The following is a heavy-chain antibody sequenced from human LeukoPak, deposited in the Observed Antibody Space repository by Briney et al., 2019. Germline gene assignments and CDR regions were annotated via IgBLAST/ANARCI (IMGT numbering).Heavy chain of an antibody. Sequence: GGSLRLSCAASGFTFDDYGMSWVRQAPGRGLEWVSGINWNGGSTGYADSVKGRFTISRDNAKNSLYLQMNSLRAEDTALYYCARADSTGYFLGHFDYWGQGTLVTVSS. CDR2: INWNGGST. J-gene: IGHJ4*02. V-gene: IGHV3-20*04. CDR3: ARADSTGYFLGHFDY. D-gene: IGHD3-22*01. CDR1: GFTFDDYG.